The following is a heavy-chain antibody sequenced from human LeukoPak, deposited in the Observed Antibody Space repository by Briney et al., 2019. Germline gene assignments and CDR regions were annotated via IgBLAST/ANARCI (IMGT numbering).Heavy chain of an antibody. J-gene: IGHJ4*02. D-gene: IGHD3-22*01. CDR2: ICPDGSED. V-gene: IGHV3-7*01. Sequence: GGSLRLSCAVPGFIISANPVTWARQPPGKRLHCLATICPDGSEDYNVDLVRGRFTISRDNARNSLYLQMNSLRADDTAVYYCAIPSSYDGSRYYHAYWGQGALVSVSS. CDR1: GFIISANP. CDR3: AIPSSYDGSRYYHAY.